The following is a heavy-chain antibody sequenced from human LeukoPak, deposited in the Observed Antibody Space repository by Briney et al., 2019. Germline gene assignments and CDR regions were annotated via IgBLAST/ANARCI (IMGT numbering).Heavy chain of an antibody. J-gene: IGHJ5*02. CDR1: GGTFSSYA. CDR2: VIPIFGTA. Sequence: ASVKVSCKASGGTFSSYAISWVRQAPGQGLEWMGGVIPIFGTANYAQKFQGRVTITADESTSTAYMELSSLRSEDTAVYYCASGVASLPATKNWFDPWGQGTLVTVSS. D-gene: IGHD5-12*01. V-gene: IGHV1-69*13. CDR3: ASGVASLPATKNWFDP.